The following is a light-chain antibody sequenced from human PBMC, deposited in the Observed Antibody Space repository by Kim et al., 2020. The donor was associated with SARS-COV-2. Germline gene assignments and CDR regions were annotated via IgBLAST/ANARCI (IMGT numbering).Light chain of an antibody. Sequence: ELTQPPSASGTPGQRVTISCSGSSSNIGINYVYWYQQLPGTAPKLLLYRNSQRPSGVPDRFSGSKSGTSASMAISGLRSEDEADYYCAAWDDSLSESLFGGGTKLTVL. CDR1: SSNIGINY. J-gene: IGLJ2*01. CDR2: RNS. V-gene: IGLV1-47*01. CDR3: AAWDDSLSESL.